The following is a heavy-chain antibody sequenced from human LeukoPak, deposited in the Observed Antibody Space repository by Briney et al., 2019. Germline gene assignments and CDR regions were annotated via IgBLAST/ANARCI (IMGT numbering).Heavy chain of an antibody. CDR2: IIPIFGTA. V-gene: IGHV1-69*05. D-gene: IGHD6-6*01. CDR3: ASPSSSSDLNYYYYMDV. CDR1: GGTFSSYA. Sequence: SVKVSCKASGGTFSSYAISWVRQAPGQGLEWMGGIIPIFGTANYAQKFQGRVTITTDESTSTAYMELSSLRSEDTAVYYCASPSSSSDLNYYYYMDVWGKGTTVTVSS. J-gene: IGHJ6*03.